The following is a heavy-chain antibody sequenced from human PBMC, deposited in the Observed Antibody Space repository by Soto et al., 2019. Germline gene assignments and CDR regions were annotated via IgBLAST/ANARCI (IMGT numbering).Heavy chain of an antibody. Sequence: VGSLRLSCAASGFTFSSYAMHWVRQAPGKGLEWVAVISYDGSNKYYADSVKGRFTISRDNSKNTLYLQMNSLRAEDTAVYYCARARGFEMIVVVISYYFDYWGQGTLVTVSS. CDR3: ARARGFEMIVVVISYYFDY. CDR1: GFTFSSYA. D-gene: IGHD3-22*01. V-gene: IGHV3-30-3*01. CDR2: ISYDGSNK. J-gene: IGHJ4*02.